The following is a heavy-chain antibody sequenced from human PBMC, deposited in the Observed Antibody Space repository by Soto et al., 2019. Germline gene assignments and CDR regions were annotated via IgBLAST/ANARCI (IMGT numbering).Heavy chain of an antibody. CDR2: IKSKTDGGTT. Sequence: EVQLVESGGGLVKPGGSLRLSCAASGFTFSNAWMNWVRQAPGKGLEWVGRIKSKTDGGTTDYAAPVKGRFTISRDDSKNTLYLQMNSLKTENTAVYYCTTDAPGSGYYYGMDVWGQGTTVTVSS. CDR1: GFTFSNAW. D-gene: IGHD7-27*01. V-gene: IGHV3-15*07. CDR3: TTDAPGSGYYYGMDV. J-gene: IGHJ6*02.